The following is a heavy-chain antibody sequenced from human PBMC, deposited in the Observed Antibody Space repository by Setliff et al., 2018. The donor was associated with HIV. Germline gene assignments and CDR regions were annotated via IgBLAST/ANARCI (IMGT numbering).Heavy chain of an antibody. CDR1: GYTFSNYG. Sequence: GASVKVSCKASGYTFSNYGITWVRQAPGKGLEWMANFDPEDGETFYAQKFQGRLTMTEDTSTDTACMELSSLRSDDTAMYYCATDPGYSSTWYSESFQYWGQGTVVTVSS. J-gene: IGHJ1*01. CDR3: ATDPGYSSTWYSESFQY. CDR2: FDPEDGET. V-gene: IGHV1-24*01. D-gene: IGHD6-13*01.